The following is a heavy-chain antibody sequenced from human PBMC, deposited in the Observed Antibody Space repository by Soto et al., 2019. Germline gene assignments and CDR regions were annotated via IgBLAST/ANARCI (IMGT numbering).Heavy chain of an antibody. J-gene: IGHJ6*02. Sequence: QVELVESGGGVVQPGRSLRLSCVASGFTFSSYTIHWVRQAPGKGLQWVALVSRDGSTRRYADSVKGRFTVSRDNSKDTVYLERNSLRPDDTAVYYRARESLGDYENGPYYDGLDVWGQGTTVTVSS. CDR2: VSRDGSTR. CDR3: ARESLGDYENGPYYDGLDV. V-gene: IGHV3-30-3*01. D-gene: IGHD4-17*01. CDR1: GFTFSSYT.